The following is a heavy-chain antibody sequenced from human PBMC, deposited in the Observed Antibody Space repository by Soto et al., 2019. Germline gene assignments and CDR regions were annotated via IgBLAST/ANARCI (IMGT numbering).Heavy chain of an antibody. CDR1: GHTFTGYY. Sequence: QVQPVQSGAEVKKPGASVKISCKASGHTFTGYYIHWVRQSPGQGPEWMGWINHNSGGTDYGQKFQGRLTITRDTSITTVYMELARLRSADTAVYYCASVKAIDAEIYNGCVPWGQGTLVTVSS. J-gene: IGHJ5*02. CDR2: INHNSGGT. V-gene: IGHV1-2*02. D-gene: IGHD2-2*01. CDR3: ASVKAIDAEIYNGCVP.